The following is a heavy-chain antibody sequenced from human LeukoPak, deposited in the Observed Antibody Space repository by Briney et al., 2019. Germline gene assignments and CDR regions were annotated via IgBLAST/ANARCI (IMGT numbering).Heavy chain of an antibody. J-gene: IGHJ6*02. V-gene: IGHV1-2*06. CDR1: GYTITGYY. Sequence: ASVKVSCKASGYTITGYYMHWVRQAPGQGLEWMGRINPNSGGTNYAQKLQDRVTMTTDTSTSTAYMELRSLRSDDTAVYYCARDRVVIAAAGGLGYYYGMDVWGQGTTVTVSS. CDR2: INPNSGGT. CDR3: ARDRVVIAAAGGLGYYYGMDV. D-gene: IGHD6-13*01.